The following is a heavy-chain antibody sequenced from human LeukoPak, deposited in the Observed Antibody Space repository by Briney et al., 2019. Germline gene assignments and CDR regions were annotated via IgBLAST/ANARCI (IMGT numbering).Heavy chain of an antibody. D-gene: IGHD1-26*01. CDR3: ARGVGTTGWGFDP. V-gene: IGHV4-38-2*02. J-gene: IGHJ5*02. CDR2: IYHSGST. Sequence: SETLSLTCTVSGYSISSGYYWGWIRQPPGKGLEWIGSIYHSGSTYYNPSLKSRVTISVDTSKNQFSLRLSSVTAADTAVYYCARGVGTTGWGFDPWGQGTLVTVSS. CDR1: GYSISSGYY.